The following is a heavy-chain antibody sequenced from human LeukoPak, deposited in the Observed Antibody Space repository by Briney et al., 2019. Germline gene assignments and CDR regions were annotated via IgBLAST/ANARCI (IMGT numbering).Heavy chain of an antibody. Sequence: GRSLRLSCAASGFTFSRYDMHWVPQAREKGLEWVAVVSYDGSNEDYADSVKGRFTISRDNDKNTLYLQMNSQRAEDTAVYFCAKSRGGFCSSTTCYGLEYWGQGTLVAVSS. CDR3: AKSRGGFCSSTTCYGLEY. CDR2: VSYDGSNE. J-gene: IGHJ4*02. D-gene: IGHD2-2*01. V-gene: IGHV3-30*18. CDR1: GFTFSRYD.